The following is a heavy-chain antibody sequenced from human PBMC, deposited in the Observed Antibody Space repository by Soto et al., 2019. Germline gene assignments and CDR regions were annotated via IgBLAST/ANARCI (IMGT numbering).Heavy chain of an antibody. D-gene: IGHD3-3*01. V-gene: IGHV4-39*01. J-gene: IGHJ4*02. Sequence: XETLSLSCTVSGGSISSSIYYWGWIRQPPGKGLEWIGSIYYSGSTYYNPSLKSRVTISVDTSKNQFSLKLSSVTAADTAVYYCARLSRHRRTSITIFGVVTYYFDYWGQGTLVTVSS. CDR2: IYYSGST. CDR3: ARLSRHRRTSITIFGVVTYYFDY. CDR1: GGSISSSIYY.